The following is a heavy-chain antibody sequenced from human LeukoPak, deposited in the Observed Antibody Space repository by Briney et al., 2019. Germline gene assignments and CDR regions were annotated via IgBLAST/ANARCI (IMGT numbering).Heavy chain of an antibody. Sequence: PGGSLRLSCVASGFTFSDYYMSWVRQAPGKGLQWLSIIYRGGTTYYADSVKGRFTISRDSSKDTVYLQMNSLRAEDTAVYFCARSGLSNDGTLTDYFDYWGQGTLVSVSS. J-gene: IGHJ4*02. V-gene: IGHV3-66*01. CDR3: ARSGLSNDGTLTDYFDY. D-gene: IGHD1-14*01. CDR2: IYRGGTT. CDR1: GFTFSDYY.